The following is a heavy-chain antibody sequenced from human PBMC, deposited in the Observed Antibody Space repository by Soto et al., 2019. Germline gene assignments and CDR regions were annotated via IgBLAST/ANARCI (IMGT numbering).Heavy chain of an antibody. D-gene: IGHD6-19*01. Sequence: ASVKVSCKASGYTLTGYAMHWVRQAPGQRLEWMGWINAGNGNTKYSRKFQGRVTITRDTSASTAYMELNSLRREDTAVYYCARLPGPLVAVLYIYPLDGREAMSDVDVWGQGTTVTVSS. CDR1: GYTLTGYA. CDR3: ARLPGPLVAVLYIYPLDGREAMSDVDV. V-gene: IGHV1-3*01. CDR2: INAGNGNT. J-gene: IGHJ6*02.